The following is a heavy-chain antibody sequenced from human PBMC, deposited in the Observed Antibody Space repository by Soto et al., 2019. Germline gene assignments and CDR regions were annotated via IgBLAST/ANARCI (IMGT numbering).Heavy chain of an antibody. V-gene: IGHV3-21*04. CDR1: GFTFSSYS. D-gene: IGHD2-2*01. J-gene: IGHJ6*03. Sequence: EVQLVESGGGLVKPGGSLRLSCAASGFTFSSYSMNWVRQAPGKGLEWVSSISSSSSYIYYADSVKGRFTISRDNAKNSLYLQMNSLRAEDTAVYYCAKATTGDYYYYYMDVWGKGTTVTVSS. CDR3: AKATTGDYYYYYMDV. CDR2: ISSSSSYI.